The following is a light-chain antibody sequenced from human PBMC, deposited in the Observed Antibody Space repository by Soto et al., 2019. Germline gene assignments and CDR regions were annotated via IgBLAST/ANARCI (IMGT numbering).Light chain of an antibody. J-gene: IGKJ1*01. CDR3: QQSYNTPRT. V-gene: IGKV3-20*01. Sequence: IVLTQSPGTLSLSPGERATLSCRASQSVSNNYLAWYQQKPGQAPRLLIYGASNRATGIPDRFSGSGSGTDFTLTISSLQPEDFATYYCQQSYNTPRTFGQGTKVDIK. CDR2: GAS. CDR1: QSVSNNY.